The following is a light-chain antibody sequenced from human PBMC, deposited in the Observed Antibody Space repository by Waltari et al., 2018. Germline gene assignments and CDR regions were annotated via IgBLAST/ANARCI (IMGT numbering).Light chain of an antibody. V-gene: IGKV1-5*03. CDR3: QQYNSYSWT. CDR2: MAS. CDR1: QRINSC. J-gene: IGKJ1*01. Sequence: DIQMTQSPSALSASVGDRVTITCRASQRINSCLAWYQQKPWKAPKLLSYMASNLKTGGPSRFRGSGSGTEFTLTISTLQPDDFAAYYCQQYNSYSWTFGQGTKVEIK.